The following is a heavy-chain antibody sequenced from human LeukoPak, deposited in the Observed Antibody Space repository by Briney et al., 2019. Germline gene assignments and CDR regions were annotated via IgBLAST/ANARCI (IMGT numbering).Heavy chain of an antibody. CDR2: MNPNSGNT. V-gene: IGHV1-8*03. CDR1: GYTFTSYD. D-gene: IGHD3-22*01. CDR3: ARGRTRRDSSGYYYLIDY. J-gene: IGHJ4*02. Sequence: ASVKVSCKASGYTFTSYDINWVRQATGQGHEWMGWMNPNSGNTGYAQKFQGRVTITRNTSISTAYMELSSLRSEDTAVYYCARGRTRRDSSGYYYLIDYWGQGTLVTVSS.